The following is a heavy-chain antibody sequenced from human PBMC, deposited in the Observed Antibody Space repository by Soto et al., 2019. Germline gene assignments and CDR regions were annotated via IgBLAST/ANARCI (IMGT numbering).Heavy chain of an antibody. D-gene: IGHD3-10*01. CDR2: IRGFSPYT. CDR3: ARDRGYDAHDYYYNAMDV. V-gene: IGHV3-21*01. CDR1: GFTFRPYT. Sequence: VQLVESGGGLDKPGASLRLSCISSGFTFRPYTMNWVRQAPGKGLEWVSGIRGFSPYTFYAESVKGRFTISRDNAKNSLYLQMNSLRAEDTAVYYCARDRGYDAHDYYYNAMDVWGQGTTVTVSS. J-gene: IGHJ6*02.